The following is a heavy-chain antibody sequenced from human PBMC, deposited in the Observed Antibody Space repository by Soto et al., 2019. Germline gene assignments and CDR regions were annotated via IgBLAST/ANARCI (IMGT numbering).Heavy chain of an antibody. CDR3: ARGPRVVMWAFDI. Sequence: ASVKVSCKASGYTFTSYDINWVRQATGQGLEWMGWMNRNSGNTGYAQKFQGRVTMTRNTSISTAYMELSRLRSEDTVVYSCARGPRVVMWAFDIWGQGTMVTVSS. J-gene: IGHJ3*02. V-gene: IGHV1-8*01. CDR1: GYTFTSYD. CDR2: MNRNSGNT. D-gene: IGHD2-15*01.